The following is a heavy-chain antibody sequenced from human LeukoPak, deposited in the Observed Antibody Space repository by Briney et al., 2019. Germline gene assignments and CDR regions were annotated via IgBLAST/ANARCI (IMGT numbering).Heavy chain of an antibody. CDR2: ISGSGGST. CDR3: AASRGAGWFGESYFDY. Sequence: GGSLRLSCAASGFTFSSYAMSWVRQAPGKGLEWVSAISGSGGSTYYADSVKGRFTISRDNSKNTLYLQMNSLRAEDTAVYYCAASRGAGWFGESYFDYWGQGTLVTVSS. CDR1: GFTFSSYA. V-gene: IGHV3-23*01. J-gene: IGHJ4*02. D-gene: IGHD3-10*01.